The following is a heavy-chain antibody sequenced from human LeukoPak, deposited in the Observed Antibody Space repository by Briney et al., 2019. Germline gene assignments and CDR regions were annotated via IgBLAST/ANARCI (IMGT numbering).Heavy chain of an antibody. CDR1: GGSFSGYY. CDR3: ARGIAKYYYYYGMDV. CDR2: INHSGST. Sequence: SETLSLTCAVYGGSFSGYYWSWIRQPPGKGPEWIGEINHSGSTNYNPSLKSRVTISVDTSKNQFSLKLSSVTAADTAVYYCARGIAKYYYYYGMDVWGQGTTVTVSS. J-gene: IGHJ6*02. D-gene: IGHD6-13*01. V-gene: IGHV4-34*01.